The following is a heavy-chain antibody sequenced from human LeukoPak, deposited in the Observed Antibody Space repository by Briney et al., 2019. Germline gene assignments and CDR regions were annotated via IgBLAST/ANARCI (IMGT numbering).Heavy chain of an antibody. J-gene: IGHJ3*02. CDR3: ARGTYYFESSGLHDVFDI. D-gene: IGHD3-22*01. V-gene: IGHV3-11*01. Sequence: NPGGSLRLSCAASGFSFSDYYMTWIRRAPGKGLEWVSYISSSGSTIYYADSVKGRFTISRDNAKNSLYLQMNSLRAEDTAVYYCARGTYYFESSGLHDVFDIWGQGTMVTVSS. CDR1: GFSFSDYY. CDR2: ISSSGSTI.